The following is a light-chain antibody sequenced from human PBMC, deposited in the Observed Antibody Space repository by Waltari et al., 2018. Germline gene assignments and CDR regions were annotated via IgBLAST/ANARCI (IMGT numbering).Light chain of an antibody. CDR3: QQYYSYPQT. CDR2: AAS. V-gene: IGKV1-8*01. Sequence: AIRMTQSPSSFSASTGDRVTITCRASHGISSYLAWYQQKPGKDPKLLIYAASPLQSGVPSMFSGSGSGTDFTLTISCLQSEDFATYYCQQYYSYPQTFVQGTKVEIK. CDR1: HGISSY. J-gene: IGKJ1*01.